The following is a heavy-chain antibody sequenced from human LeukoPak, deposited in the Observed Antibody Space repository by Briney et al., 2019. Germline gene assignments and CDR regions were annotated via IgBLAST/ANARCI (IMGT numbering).Heavy chain of an antibody. D-gene: IGHD3-16*02. V-gene: IGHV3-30*02. CDR1: GFSFSYYD. CDR2: IRYDGSNT. Sequence: PVGSLRLSCAASGFSFSYYDMHWARQAPGKGLEWVAFIRYDGSNTYYADSVKGRFTISRDNSKNTLYLQMNSLRAEATAVYFCAKRDSYDGRSSYEYVWGSYRRDYFFDYWGQGTLVTVSS. J-gene: IGHJ4*02. CDR3: AKRDSYDGRSSYEYVWGSYRRDYFFDY.